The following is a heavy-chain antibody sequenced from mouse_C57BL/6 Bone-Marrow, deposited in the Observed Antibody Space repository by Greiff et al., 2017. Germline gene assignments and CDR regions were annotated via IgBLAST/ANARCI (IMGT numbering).Heavy chain of an antibody. CDR3: ARATWDWYFDV. J-gene: IGHJ1*03. Sequence: EVKLMESGGGLVQSGRSLRLSCATSGFTFSDFYMEWVRQAPGKGLEWIAASRNKANDDTTEYSASVKGRFIVSRDTSQSILYLQMNVLRAEDTAISDYARATWDWYFDVGGTGTTITVSA. V-gene: IGHV7-1*01. CDR1: GFTFSDFY. CDR2: SRNKANDDTT.